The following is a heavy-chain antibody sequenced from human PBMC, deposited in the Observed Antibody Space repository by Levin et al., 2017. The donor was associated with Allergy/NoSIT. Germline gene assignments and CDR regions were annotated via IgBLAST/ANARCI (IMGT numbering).Heavy chain of an antibody. D-gene: IGHD6-13*01. V-gene: IGHV3-23*01. CDR1: GFTFSSYA. Sequence: GESLKISCAASGFTFSSYAMSWVRQAPGKGLEWVSAISGSGGSTYYADSVKGRFTISRDNSKNTLYLQMNSLRAEDTAVYYCAKCGSSWEYYFDYWGQGTLVTVSS. J-gene: IGHJ4*02. CDR3: AKCGSSWEYYFDY. CDR2: ISGSGGST.